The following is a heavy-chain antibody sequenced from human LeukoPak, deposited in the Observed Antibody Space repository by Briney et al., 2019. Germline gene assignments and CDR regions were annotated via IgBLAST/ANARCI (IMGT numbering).Heavy chain of an antibody. D-gene: IGHD6-13*01. J-gene: IGHJ4*02. Sequence: GGSLTLSCAVSGFTFSTYGMHWVRQAPGKGLEWVAVIYYDGNGKYYGDSVKGLFTISRDLSRNTLYLQMNSLRGEDTAVYYCVKSHSSSWSVLDCWGQGTLVTVSS. CDR3: VKSHSSSWSVLDC. CDR2: IYYDGNGK. V-gene: IGHV3-33*06. CDR1: GFTFSTYG.